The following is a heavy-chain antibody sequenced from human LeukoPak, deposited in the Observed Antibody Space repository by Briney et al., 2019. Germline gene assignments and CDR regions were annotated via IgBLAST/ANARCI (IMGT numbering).Heavy chain of an antibody. D-gene: IGHD3-9*01. CDR1: GYTFTRYY. CDR2: INPSGGST. CDR3: SEDGIRYFDEGFDY. J-gene: IGHJ4*02. V-gene: IGHV1-46*01. Sequence: GASVKVSCKASGYTFTRYYMHWVRQAPGQGLEWMGIINPSGGSTSYAQKFQSRVTMTRYTSTSTVYMELSSLRSDDTAVYYWSEDGIRYFDEGFDYWGQGTLVTVSS.